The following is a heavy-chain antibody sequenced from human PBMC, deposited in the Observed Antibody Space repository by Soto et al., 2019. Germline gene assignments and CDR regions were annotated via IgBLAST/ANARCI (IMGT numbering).Heavy chain of an antibody. Sequence: GASVKVSCKASGYTFTGYYMHWVRQAPGQGLEWMGWINPNSGGTNYAQKFQGWLTMTRDTSISTAYMELSRLRSDDTAVYYCARTSGYDSYYYYGMDVWGQGXTVTVYS. J-gene: IGHJ6*02. CDR1: GYTFTGYY. CDR3: ARTSGYDSYYYYGMDV. D-gene: IGHD5-12*01. CDR2: INPNSGGT. V-gene: IGHV1-2*04.